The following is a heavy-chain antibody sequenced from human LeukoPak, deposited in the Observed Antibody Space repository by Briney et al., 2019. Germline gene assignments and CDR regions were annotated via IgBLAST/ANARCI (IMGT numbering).Heavy chain of an antibody. D-gene: IGHD5-18*01. V-gene: IGHV3-30*02. J-gene: IGHJ6*03. CDR2: IRYDGSRK. CDR3: ARDSVRREGYSYGRQSYYYYYMDV. Sequence: GGSLRLSCAASGFIFSSHGMHWVRQAPDKGLEWVAFIRYDGSRKYYADSVKGRFTISRDNSKNTLYLQMNSLRAEDTAVYYCARDSVRREGYSYGRQSYYYYYMDVWGKGTTVTVSS. CDR1: GFIFSSHG.